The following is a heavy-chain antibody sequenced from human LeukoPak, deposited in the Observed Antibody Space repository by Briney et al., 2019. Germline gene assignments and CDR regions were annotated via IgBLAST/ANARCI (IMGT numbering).Heavy chain of an antibody. J-gene: IGHJ3*02. CDR1: GFTFSSYA. CDR2: ISYDGSNK. Sequence: GGSLRLSCAASGFTFSSYAMHWVRQAPGKGLEWVAVISYDGSNKYYADSVKGRFTISRDNSKNTLYLQMNSLRAEDTAVYYCARDIVVVPAATVEVDAFDIWGQGTMVTVSS. CDR3: ARDIVVVPAATVEVDAFDI. D-gene: IGHD2-2*01. V-gene: IGHV3-30-3*01.